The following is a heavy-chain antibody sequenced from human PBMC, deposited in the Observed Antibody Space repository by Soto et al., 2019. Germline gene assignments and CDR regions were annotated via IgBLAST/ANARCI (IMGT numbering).Heavy chain of an antibody. CDR1: GFTVRTNY. CDR3: ARHISGYHPFFDY. CDR2: VYRDGTI. Sequence: EVQVVESGGGLVQPGGSLRLSCVVSGFTVRTNYVGWVRQAPGKGLEWLSSVYRDGTIYYADSVKGRFTLSRHNSENTLYLQLNSLRAEDTAVYYCARHISGYHPFFDYWGQGTLVTVSS. J-gene: IGHJ4*02. V-gene: IGHV3-53*04. D-gene: IGHD5-18*01.